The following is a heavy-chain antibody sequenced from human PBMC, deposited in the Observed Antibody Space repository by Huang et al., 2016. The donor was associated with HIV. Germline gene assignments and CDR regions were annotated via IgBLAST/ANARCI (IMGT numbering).Heavy chain of an antibody. V-gene: IGHV4-39*01. CDR2: IYYKGRT. D-gene: IGHD3-10*01. CDR1: GGSIRSSDYH. Sequence: QLLLQESGPGLVKPSEALALTCAVSGGSIRSSDYHWGWIRQPPGKGLEWIGRIYYKGRTHYRPARKSRVTIAVDTSKNLFFLNLTSMTAADTAVYYCARHREGPVAYYSGWGSHLNYMDVWGRGRTVVVSS. J-gene: IGHJ6*03. CDR3: ARHREGPVAYYSGWGSHLNYMDV.